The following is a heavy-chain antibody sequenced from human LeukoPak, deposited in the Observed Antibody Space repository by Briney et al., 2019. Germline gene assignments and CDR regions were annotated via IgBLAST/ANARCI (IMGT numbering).Heavy chain of an antibody. CDR3: AGGALVVVAANYFDY. CDR2: VYYSGST. V-gene: IGHV4-59*01. Sequence: PSETLSLTCTVSGGSISSYYWSWIRQPPGKGLEWMGYVYYSGSTSYNPSLKSRVSISVDTSKNQFSLKLSSVTAADTAVYYCAGGALVVVAANYFDYWGQGTLVTVSS. D-gene: IGHD2-15*01. J-gene: IGHJ4*02. CDR1: GGSISSYY.